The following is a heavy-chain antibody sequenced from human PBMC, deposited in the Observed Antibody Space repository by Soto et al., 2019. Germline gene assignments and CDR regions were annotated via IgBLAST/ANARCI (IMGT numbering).Heavy chain of an antibody. J-gene: IGHJ4*01. CDR2: VIPGGST. V-gene: IGHV4-61*01. CDR1: GDSFISGRYF. Sequence: LSLTCTVSGDSFISGRYFWTWIRQPPGKGLEWIGYVIPGGSTSYNPSLKSRVTLSIDTSENQFSLKLNSMTAADTAVYYCARQRVLTDKYFFDYWVHGRLVTVSS. CDR3: ARQRVLTDKYFFDY. D-gene: IGHD6-13*01.